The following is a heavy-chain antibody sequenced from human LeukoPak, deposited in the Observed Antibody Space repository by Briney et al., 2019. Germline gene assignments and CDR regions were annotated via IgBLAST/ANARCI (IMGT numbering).Heavy chain of an antibody. Sequence: SETLSLTRTVSGGSISSYYWSWIRQPPGKGLEWIGYIYTSGSTNYNPSLKSRVTISVDTSKNQFSLKLSSVTAADTAVYYCASKDGYNSFDYWGQGTLVTVSS. CDR1: GGSISSYY. J-gene: IGHJ4*02. CDR3: ASKDGYNSFDY. CDR2: IYTSGST. D-gene: IGHD5-24*01. V-gene: IGHV4-4*09.